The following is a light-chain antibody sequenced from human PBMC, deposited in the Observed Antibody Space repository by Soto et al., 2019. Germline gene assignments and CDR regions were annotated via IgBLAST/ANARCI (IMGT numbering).Light chain of an antibody. CDR1: QSVSSSY. CDR3: QQYGSSPPWT. V-gene: IGKV3-20*01. CDR2: GAS. J-gene: IGKJ1*01. Sequence: EIVLTQSPGTLSLSPGERATLSCRASQSVSSSYLAWYQQKPGQAPRLLIYGASSRATGIPDRFSGSVSGTVFSLTIRRLEPEDFAGYYCQQYGSSPPWTFGQGTKVEIK.